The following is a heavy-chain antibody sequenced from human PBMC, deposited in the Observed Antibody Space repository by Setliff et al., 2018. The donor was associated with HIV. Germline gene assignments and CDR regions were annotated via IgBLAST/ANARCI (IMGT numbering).Heavy chain of an antibody. CDR1: GGTFSSYA. CDR2: IIPIFGTA. V-gene: IGHV1-69*13. Sequence: GASVKVSCKASGGTFSSYAISWVRQAPGQGLEWMGGIIPIFGTANYAQKFQGRVTITADESTSTAYMELSSLRSEDTAVYYCAMTNSPAYFGYLNDWGRGTLVTVSS. CDR3: AMTNSPAYFGYLND. J-gene: IGHJ4*02. D-gene: IGHD3-16*01.